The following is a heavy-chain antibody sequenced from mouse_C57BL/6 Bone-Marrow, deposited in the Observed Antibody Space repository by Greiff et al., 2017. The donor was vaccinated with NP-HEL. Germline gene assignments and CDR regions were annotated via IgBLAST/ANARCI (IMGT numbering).Heavy chain of an antibody. Sequence: QVQLQQPGAELVKPGASVKVSCKASGYTFTSYWMHWVKQRPGQGLEWIGRIHPSDSDNNYNQKVKGKATLTVDKSSSTAYMQISSLTSEDSAVYYCAIYYYPYAMDYWGQGTSVTVSS. CDR2: IHPSDSDN. CDR1: GYTFTSYW. CDR3: AIYYYPYAMDY. D-gene: IGHD1-1*01. J-gene: IGHJ4*01. V-gene: IGHV1-74*01.